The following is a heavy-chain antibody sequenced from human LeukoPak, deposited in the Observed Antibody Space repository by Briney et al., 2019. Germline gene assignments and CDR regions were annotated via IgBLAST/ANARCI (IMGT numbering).Heavy chain of an antibody. V-gene: IGHV3-7*01. CDR3: ARDSAVSSFDY. Sequence: PGGSLRLSCAVSGFTFSSYWMSWVRQAPGKGLEWVANIKQDGSDKYYVDSVKGRFTISRDNAKNSLYLQMNSLRAEDTAVYYCARDSAVSSFDYWGQGTLVTVSS. J-gene: IGHJ4*02. CDR2: IKQDGSDK. D-gene: IGHD2-8*01. CDR1: GFTFSSYW.